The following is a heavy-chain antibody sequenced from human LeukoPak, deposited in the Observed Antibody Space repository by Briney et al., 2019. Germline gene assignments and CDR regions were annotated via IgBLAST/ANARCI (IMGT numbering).Heavy chain of an antibody. D-gene: IGHD3-10*01. Sequence: GGSLRPSCAASGFTFTRYPMHWVRQAPGKGLEWVAVISYDGSDKHYADFVKGRFTISRDNSKNALYLQMSSLRPEDTAVYYCASYYYGSGSYYLYGMDVWGQGTTVTVSS. J-gene: IGHJ6*02. V-gene: IGHV3-30-3*01. CDR1: GFTFTRYP. CDR3: ASYYYGSGSYYLYGMDV. CDR2: ISYDGSDK.